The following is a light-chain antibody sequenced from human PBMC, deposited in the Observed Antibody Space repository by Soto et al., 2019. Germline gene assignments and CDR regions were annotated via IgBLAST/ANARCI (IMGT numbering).Light chain of an antibody. CDR2: GAS. V-gene: IGKV3-20*01. CDR1: QSVSSNF. J-gene: IGKJ1*01. Sequence: EIVLTQSPGTLSLSPGERATLSCRASQSVSSNFLAWYQQKPGQAPRLLIYGASIRATGIPDRFSGSGSGTDFTLTISRLEPEDFGVYYCQQYGRLPRTFGQGTKVEIK. CDR3: QQYGRLPRT.